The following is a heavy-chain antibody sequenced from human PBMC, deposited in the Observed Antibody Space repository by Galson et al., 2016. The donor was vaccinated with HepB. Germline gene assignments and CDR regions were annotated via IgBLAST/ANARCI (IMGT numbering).Heavy chain of an antibody. Sequence: SVKVSCKVSGYSLTELSMHWVRQAPGKGLEWVGGFDPEDGEVFYAEKFQGRVTMTEDTTTDTAYMELTSLRSDDTAVYYCATEPLGGPRSWVGFMDVWGTGTTVAVSS. J-gene: IGHJ6*04. D-gene: IGHD3-10*01. V-gene: IGHV1-24*01. CDR2: FDPEDGEV. CDR3: ATEPLGGPRSWVGFMDV. CDR1: GYSLTELS.